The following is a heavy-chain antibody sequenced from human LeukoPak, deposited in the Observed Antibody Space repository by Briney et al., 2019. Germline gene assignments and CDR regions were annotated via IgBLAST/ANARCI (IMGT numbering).Heavy chain of an antibody. J-gene: IGHJ3*02. V-gene: IGHV4-34*01. CDR1: GGSFSGYY. Sequence: SETLSLTCAVYGGSFSGYYWTWIRQPPGKGLEWIGEINHSRSTKYRPSLKSRVTISVDTSKNQFSLKLSSVTAADTAVYYCARGEMATIEDAFDIWGQGTMVTVSS. CDR3: ARGEMATIEDAFDI. D-gene: IGHD5-24*01. CDR2: INHSRST.